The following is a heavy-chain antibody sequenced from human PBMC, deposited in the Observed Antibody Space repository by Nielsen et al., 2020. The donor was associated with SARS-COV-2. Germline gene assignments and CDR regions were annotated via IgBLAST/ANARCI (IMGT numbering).Heavy chain of an antibody. D-gene: IGHD4-17*01. Sequence: SETLSLTCAVSGGSLSPYYWSWIRQTPGKGLEWIGYISYSGSTNANPSLKSRATISVDMSKNQFSLDLSSVTAADTAVYFCATLYDNGDFGDGFDFWGRGKMVTVSS. J-gene: IGHJ3*01. CDR2: ISYSGST. V-gene: IGHV4-59*01. CDR3: ATLYDNGDFGDGFDF. CDR1: GGSLSPYY.